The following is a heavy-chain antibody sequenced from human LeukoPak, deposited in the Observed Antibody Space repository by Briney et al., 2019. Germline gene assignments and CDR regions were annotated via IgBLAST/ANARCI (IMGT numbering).Heavy chain of an antibody. CDR2: INHSGST. CDR3: ARLGEYYDSSGYVGRWGYYYYYMDV. D-gene: IGHD3-22*01. J-gene: IGHJ6*03. Sequence: SETLSLTCTVSGGSISSSNYYWGWIRQPPGKGLEWIGEINHSGSTNYNPSLKSRVTISVDTSKNQVSLKLSSVTAADTAVYYCARLGEYYDSSGYVGRWGYYYYYMDVWGKGTTVTISS. CDR1: GGSISSSNYY. V-gene: IGHV4-39*07.